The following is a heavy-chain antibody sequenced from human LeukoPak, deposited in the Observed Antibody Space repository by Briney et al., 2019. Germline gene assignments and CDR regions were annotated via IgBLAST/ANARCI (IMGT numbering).Heavy chain of an antibody. D-gene: IGHD4-17*01. CDR2: IYRSGST. CDR1: GYSISSGYY. Sequence: SETLSLTCAVSGYSISSGYYWGWIRQPPGKGLKWIGTIYRSGSTYYNPSLKSRVTISVDTSKNQLSQRLRSVTAADTAVYYCARHYGDYTKPFDYWGQGTLVTVSS. CDR3: ARHYGDYTKPFDY. J-gene: IGHJ4*02. V-gene: IGHV4-38-2*01.